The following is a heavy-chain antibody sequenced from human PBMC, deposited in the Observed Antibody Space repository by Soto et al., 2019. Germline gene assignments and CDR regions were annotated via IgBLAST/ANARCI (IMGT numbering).Heavy chain of an antibody. D-gene: IGHD5-12*01. J-gene: IGHJ3*02. CDR3: AKVRDGYNYGRDAFDI. V-gene: IGHV3-23*01. CDR1: GFTFSSYA. CDR2: ISGSGGST. Sequence: PGGSLRLSCAASGFTFSSYAMSWVRQAPGKGLEWVSAISGSGGSTYYAGSVKGRFTISRDNSKNTLYLQMNSLRAEDTAVYYCAKVRDGYNYGRDAFDIWGQGTMVTVSS.